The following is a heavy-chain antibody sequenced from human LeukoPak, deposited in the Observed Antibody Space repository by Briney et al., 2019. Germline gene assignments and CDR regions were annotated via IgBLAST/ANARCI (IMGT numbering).Heavy chain of an antibody. J-gene: IGHJ2*01. CDR2: IYSGGTT. V-gene: IGHV3-53*01. CDR1: GLTANTYY. Sequence: GGSLRLSCAASGLTANTYYMNGVRQAPGKGLEWVSIIYSGGTTYYADSVKGRFTISRDTSKNTLSLQMNSLRAEDTAVYFCARVGDHFHWNLDLWGRGTLVTVSS. CDR3: ARVGDHFHWNLDL. D-gene: IGHD3-3*02.